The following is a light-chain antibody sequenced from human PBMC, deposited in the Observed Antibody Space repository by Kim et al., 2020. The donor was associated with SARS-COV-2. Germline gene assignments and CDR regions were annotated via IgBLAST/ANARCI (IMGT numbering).Light chain of an antibody. Sequence: PGQSVPTSCTGASSDFYNSVSRYQHHPGHAPKLIIYDVNKRPSGVPDRFSGSKSGNTASLAISGLQPEDETDYYCSSYAGSYTWVFGTGTKVTVL. CDR2: DVN. CDR1: SSDFYNS. V-gene: IGLV2-11*01. J-gene: IGLJ1*01. CDR3: SSYAGSYTWV.